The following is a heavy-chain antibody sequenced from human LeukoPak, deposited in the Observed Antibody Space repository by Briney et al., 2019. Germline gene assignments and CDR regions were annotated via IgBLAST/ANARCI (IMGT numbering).Heavy chain of an antibody. V-gene: IGHV4-4*07. Sequence: SETLSLTCTASGGSISNYYWRWTRQPAGMGLEWVGRIYANASTNYNPSLKSRVTMSVATSNNQCSLNLSWATAGVTAVYYCARAGARGAQFDYWGQGTLVTVSS. D-gene: IGHD3-10*01. CDR2: IYANAST. CDR1: GGSISNYY. J-gene: IGHJ4*02. CDR3: ARAGARGAQFDY.